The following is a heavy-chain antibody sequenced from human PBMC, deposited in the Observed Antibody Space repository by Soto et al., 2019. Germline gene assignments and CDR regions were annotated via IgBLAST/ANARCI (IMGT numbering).Heavy chain of an antibody. CDR3: ARHQGLHAQFDT. Sequence: SETLSLTCTASGVSISSSGHYWGWIRQPPGKGLEWIGSIYSSGSTYYNPALKSRVTISVDTSNQFSLKLSSVTAADSAVYFCARHQGLHAQFDTWGQGTLATVSS. CDR1: GVSISSSGHY. J-gene: IGHJ4*02. CDR2: IYSSGST. D-gene: IGHD3-16*01. V-gene: IGHV4-39*01.